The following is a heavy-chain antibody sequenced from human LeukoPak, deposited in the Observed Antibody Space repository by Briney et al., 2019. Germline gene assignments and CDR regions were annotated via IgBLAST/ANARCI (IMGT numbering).Heavy chain of an antibody. D-gene: IGHD3-16*01. Sequence: SETLSLTCTVSGGSISSYYWSWIRQPPGKGLEWIGYIYYSGSTNYNPSLKSRVTISVDTSKNQFSLKLSSVTAADTAVYYCARNSLRPLGEDSPGGQGTLVTVSS. CDR1: GGSISSYY. CDR2: IYYSGST. V-gene: IGHV4-59*08. CDR3: ARNSLRPLGEDSP. J-gene: IGHJ5*02.